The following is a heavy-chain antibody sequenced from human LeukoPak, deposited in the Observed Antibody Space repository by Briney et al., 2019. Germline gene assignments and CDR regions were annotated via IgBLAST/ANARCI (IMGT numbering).Heavy chain of an antibody. CDR2: INHSGTT. V-gene: IGHV4-34*01. CDR1: GGSFSDYY. D-gene: IGHD3-16*02. Sequence: SETLSLTCAVYGGSFSDYYWSWIRQPPGKGLEWIGEINHSGTTNYSPSLKSRVSISVDTSKNQFSLKLNSVTAADAAMYYCASHYSSGSYRYSGSFDSWGQGMLVNVSS. J-gene: IGHJ4*02. CDR3: ASHYSSGSYRYSGSFDS.